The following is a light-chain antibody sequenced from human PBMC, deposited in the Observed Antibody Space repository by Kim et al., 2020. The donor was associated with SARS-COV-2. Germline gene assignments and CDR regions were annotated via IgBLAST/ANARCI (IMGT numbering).Light chain of an antibody. CDR2: AAS. CDR1: QSISSW. Sequence: EIQMTQSPSSVSASVGDRVTNTCRASQSISSWLAWYQQKPGKAPMVLIYAASSLQSGVPARFSGSGSGTDFTLTISSLQPEDFATYYCQQTNSFPNTFGQGTKLEI. CDR3: QQTNSFPNT. V-gene: IGKV1-12*01. J-gene: IGKJ2*01.